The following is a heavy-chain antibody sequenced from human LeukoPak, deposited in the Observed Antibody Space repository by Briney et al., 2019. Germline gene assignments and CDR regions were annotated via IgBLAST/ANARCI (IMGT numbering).Heavy chain of an antibody. CDR3: ARDLNWETY. D-gene: IGHD7-27*01. CDR1: GSTFSSYW. J-gene: IGHJ4*02. V-gene: IGHV3-7*01. CDR2: IKTDGSQI. Sequence: PGGSLRLSCAASGSTFSSYWMNWVRQAPGKGLEWVANIKTDGSQIYYVDSVKGRFTISRDNAKNSLYLQMNSLRAEDTAVYYCARDLNWETYWGQGTLVSVSS.